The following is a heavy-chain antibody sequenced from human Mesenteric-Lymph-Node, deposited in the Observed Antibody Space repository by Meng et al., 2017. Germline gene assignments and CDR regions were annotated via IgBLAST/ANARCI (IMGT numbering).Heavy chain of an antibody. CDR2: INHSGST. Sequence: QVQLQQWGAGLLKPSGPLSLTCAVYGGSFSGYYWSWIRQPPGKGLEWIGEINHSGSTNYNPSLKSRVTISVDTSKNQFSLKLSSVTAADTAVYYCARGFLSFVRVFDYWGQGTLVTVSS. J-gene: IGHJ4*02. CDR3: ARGFLSFVRVFDY. CDR1: GGSFSGYY. V-gene: IGHV4-34*01. D-gene: IGHD2/OR15-2a*01.